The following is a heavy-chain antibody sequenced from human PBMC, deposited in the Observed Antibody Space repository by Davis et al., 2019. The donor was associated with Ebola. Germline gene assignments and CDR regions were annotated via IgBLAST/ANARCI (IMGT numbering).Heavy chain of an antibody. CDR1: GFTFSTHA. J-gene: IGHJ4*02. CDR2: ISSGGDST. Sequence: GGSLRLSCAASGFTFSTHAMTWVRQAPGKGLEWVSAISSGGDSTWYADSVKGRFTISRDNGKNTLYLQMNSLRVADTAVYYCAKRDIIRWFFGDWGQGSLVTVSS. CDR3: AKRDIIRWFFGD. V-gene: IGHV3-23*01. D-gene: IGHD2-15*01.